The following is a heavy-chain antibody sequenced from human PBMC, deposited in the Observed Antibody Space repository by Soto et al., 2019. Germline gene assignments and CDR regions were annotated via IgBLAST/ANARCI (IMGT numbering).Heavy chain of an antibody. J-gene: IGHJ1*01. D-gene: IGHD3-9*01. CDR2: IIDTSGNT. V-gene: IGHV3-23*01. CDR3: AKDFDGYGLGDYFRH. Sequence: EVLLLESGGGLVQPGGSLRLSCAASGFTFADYAMSWVRQAPGKGLEWVSGIIDTSGNTYYADSVKGRFSISRDNIENTLELQMNSLTAEDTAVYYGAKDFDGYGLGDYFRHWGQGTLVTVSS. CDR1: GFTFADYA.